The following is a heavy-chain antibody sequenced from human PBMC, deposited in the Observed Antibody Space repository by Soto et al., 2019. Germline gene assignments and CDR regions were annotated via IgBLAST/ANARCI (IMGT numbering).Heavy chain of an antibody. V-gene: IGHV1-8*01. CDR1: GYTFTSYD. D-gene: IGHD2-8*01. J-gene: IGHJ4*02. Sequence: ASVKVSCKTSGYTFTSYDINWVRQATGQGLEWMGLMNPNSGNTGYAQKFQGRVTITRDTSISTAYMELSGLSSDVTAVYYCDRALGVIDYLGLGSLVTVSS. CDR2: MNPNSGNT. CDR3: DRALGVIDY.